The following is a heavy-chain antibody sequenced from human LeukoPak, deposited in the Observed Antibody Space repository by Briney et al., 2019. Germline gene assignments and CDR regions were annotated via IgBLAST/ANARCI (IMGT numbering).Heavy chain of an antibody. CDR1: GASISSGNDY. Sequence: SETLSLTCTVSGASISSGNDYWSWIRQPAGKGLEWIGRVYTGGSTNYNPSLKSRVTLSVDTSKNQFSLKVSSVTAADTAVYYCTRELSGSQDYWGQGTLVTVSS. CDR2: VYTGGST. V-gene: IGHV4-61*02. D-gene: IGHD3-22*01. J-gene: IGHJ4*02. CDR3: TRELSGSQDY.